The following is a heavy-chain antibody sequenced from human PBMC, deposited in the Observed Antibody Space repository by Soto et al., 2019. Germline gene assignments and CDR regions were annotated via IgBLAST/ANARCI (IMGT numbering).Heavy chain of an antibody. J-gene: IGHJ6*02. CDR1: GGCISSSGYY. D-gene: IGHD1-26*01. CDR3: ASWGSGSFPYYYYYYGMDV. V-gene: IGHV4-39*01. Sequence: PSETLSLTCTVSGGCISSSGYYWGWIRQPPGKGLEWIGSIYYSGSTYYNPSLKSRVTISVDTSKNQFSLKLSSVTAADTAVYYCASWGSGSFPYYYYYYGMDVWGQGTTVTVSS. CDR2: IYYSGST.